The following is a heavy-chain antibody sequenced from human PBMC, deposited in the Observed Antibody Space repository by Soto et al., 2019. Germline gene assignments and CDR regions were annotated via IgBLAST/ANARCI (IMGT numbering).Heavy chain of an antibody. V-gene: IGHV1-18*01. CDR3: ARAWIQLWLRDAFDI. J-gene: IGHJ3*02. CDR2: ISAYNGNT. CDR1: GYTFTSYG. Sequence: QVQLVQXGXEVKKPGXSVKVSCKASGYTFTSYGISWVRQAPGQGLEWMGWISAYNGNTNYAQKLQGRVTMTTDTSTSTAYMELRSLRSDDTAVYYCARAWIQLWLRDAFDIWGQGTMVTVSS. D-gene: IGHD5-18*01.